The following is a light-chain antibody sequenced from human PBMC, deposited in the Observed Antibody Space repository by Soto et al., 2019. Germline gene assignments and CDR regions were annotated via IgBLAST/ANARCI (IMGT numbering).Light chain of an antibody. CDR3: SSYTTSTTFVV. Sequence: QSVLTQPASVSGSPGQSITISCTGTSSDVGDYNYVSWYQQHPGKAPKLMIYDVSNRSSGVSNRFSGSKSGNTASLTISGLQAEDEADYYCSSYTTSTTFVVFGGGTKLTVL. CDR1: SSDVGDYNY. CDR2: DVS. V-gene: IGLV2-14*03. J-gene: IGLJ2*01.